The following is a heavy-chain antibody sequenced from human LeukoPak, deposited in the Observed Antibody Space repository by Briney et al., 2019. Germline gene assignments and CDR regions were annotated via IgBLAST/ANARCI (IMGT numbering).Heavy chain of an antibody. V-gene: IGHV4-38-2*02. CDR2: IYHSGST. D-gene: IGHD3-10*01. Sequence: SETLSLTCTVSGYSISSGYYWGWIRQPPGKGLEWIGSIYHSGSTYYNPSLKSRVTISVDTSKNQFSLKLSSVTAADTAVYYCASLLTYYYGSVSRPGELRYMDVWGKGTTVTISS. J-gene: IGHJ6*03. CDR3: ASLLTYYYGSVSRPGELRYMDV. CDR1: GYSISSGYY.